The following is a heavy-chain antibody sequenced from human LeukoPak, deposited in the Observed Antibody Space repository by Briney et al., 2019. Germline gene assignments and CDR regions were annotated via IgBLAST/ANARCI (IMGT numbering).Heavy chain of an antibody. CDR2: IYYSGST. D-gene: IGHD3-10*02. CDR1: GGSIKNYY. V-gene: IGHV4-59*01. Sequence: SETLSLTCTVSGGSIKNYYWTWIRQPPGKGLEWIGYIYYSGSTSSNPSLKSRVTISVDTSKNQFSLRLKYVTAADTAVYYCARYVPRGTGYMDVWGKGTTVTVSS. CDR3: ARYVPRGTGYMDV. J-gene: IGHJ6*03.